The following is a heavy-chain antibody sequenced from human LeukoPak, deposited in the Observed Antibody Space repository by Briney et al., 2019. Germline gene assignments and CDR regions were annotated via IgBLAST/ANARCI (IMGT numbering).Heavy chain of an antibody. CDR2: IYTGGST. J-gene: IGHJ6*03. V-gene: IGHV4-4*07. Sequence: SETLSLTCTVSGGSISSYYWSWIRQPAGKGLEWIGRIYTGGSTNYNPSLKSRVTISVDTSKSQFSLKLSSVTAADTAVYYCARPARGYYYMDVWGKGTTVTVSS. CDR3: ARPARGYYYMDV. CDR1: GGSISSYY. D-gene: IGHD3-10*01.